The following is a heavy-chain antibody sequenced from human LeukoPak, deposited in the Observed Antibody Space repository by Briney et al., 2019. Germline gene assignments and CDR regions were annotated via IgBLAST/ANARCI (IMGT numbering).Heavy chain of an antibody. D-gene: IGHD4-17*01. J-gene: IGHJ4*02. V-gene: IGHV4-30-4*07. CDR2: IYYSGST. Sequence: PSQTLSLTCAVSNDSISSGGYSWSWIRQPPGKGLEWIGYIYYSGSTYYNPSLKSRVTISVDTSKNQFSLKLSSVTAADTAVYYCARAFGDSGYWGQGALVTVSS. CDR1: NDSISSGGYS. CDR3: ARAFGDSGY.